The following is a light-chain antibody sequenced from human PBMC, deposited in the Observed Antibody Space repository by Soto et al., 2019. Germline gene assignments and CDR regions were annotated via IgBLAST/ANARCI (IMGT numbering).Light chain of an antibody. CDR3: QQYNNWHPLT. V-gene: IGKV3-15*01. Sequence: EVVRTQSPATLSVSPGERATLSCWASQSVRSSLAWYQQKPGQAPRLLIYGASTRAPGIPARFSGSGSGTEFTLTISSLQSKDFAVYYCQQYNNWHPLTFGGGTKVDIK. CDR2: GAS. J-gene: IGKJ4*01. CDR1: QSVRSS.